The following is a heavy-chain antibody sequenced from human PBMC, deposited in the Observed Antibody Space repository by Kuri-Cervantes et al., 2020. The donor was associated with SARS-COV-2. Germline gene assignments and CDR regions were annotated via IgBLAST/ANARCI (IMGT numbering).Heavy chain of an antibody. CDR2: IYYSGST. D-gene: IGHD6-13*01. CDR3: ARDLGIEAAGSWGYFDY. CDR1: GGSISSSSYY. J-gene: IGHJ4*02. Sequence: SETLSLTCTVSGGSISSSSYYWCWIRQPPGKGLEWIVRIYYSGSTYYNPSLKSRVTISVDRSKNEFSLKLSSVPAANTAVYYCARDLGIEAAGSWGYFDYWGQGTLVTVSS. V-gene: IGHV4-39*07.